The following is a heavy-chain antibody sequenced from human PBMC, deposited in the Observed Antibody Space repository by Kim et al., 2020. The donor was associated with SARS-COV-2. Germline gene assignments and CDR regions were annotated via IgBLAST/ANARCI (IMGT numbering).Heavy chain of an antibody. J-gene: IGHJ4*02. CDR1: GDSVSSNSAA. V-gene: IGHV6-1*01. D-gene: IGHD3-9*01. CDR3: ARDLYEDYYDILTGYDY. CDR2: TYYRSKWYN. Sequence: SQTLSLTCAISGDSVSSNSAAWNWIRQSPSRGLEWLGRTYYRSKWYNDYAVSVKSRITINPDTSKNQFSLQLNSVTPEDTAVYYCARDLYEDYYDILTGYDYWGQGTLVTVSS.